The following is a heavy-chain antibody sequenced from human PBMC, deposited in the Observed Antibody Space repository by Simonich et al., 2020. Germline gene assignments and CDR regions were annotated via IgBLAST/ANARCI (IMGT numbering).Heavy chain of an antibody. CDR3: ARHQEGLYYFDY. J-gene: IGHJ4*02. Sequence: QVQLVQSGAEVKKPGASVKVSCKASGYTFTSYAMHWVRQAPGQRLEWMGWINAGNCNTKYSQKFQGRVTITRDTSASTAYMELSSLRSEDTAVYYCARHQEGLYYFDYWGQGTLVTVSS. V-gene: IGHV1-3*01. CDR1: GYTFTSYA. CDR2: INAGNCNT.